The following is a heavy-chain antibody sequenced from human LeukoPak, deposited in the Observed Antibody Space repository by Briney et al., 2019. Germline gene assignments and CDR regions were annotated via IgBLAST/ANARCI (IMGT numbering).Heavy chain of an antibody. CDR1: GGSISSYY. Sequence: SETLSLTCTVSGGSISSYYWSWIRQPPGKGLEWIGYIYYSGSTNYNPSLKSRVTISVDTSKNQFSLKLSSVTAADTAVYYCARVRFLEWTYWYFDLWGRGTLVTVSS. V-gene: IGHV4-59*01. CDR3: ARVRFLEWTYWYFDL. D-gene: IGHD3-3*01. J-gene: IGHJ2*01. CDR2: IYYSGST.